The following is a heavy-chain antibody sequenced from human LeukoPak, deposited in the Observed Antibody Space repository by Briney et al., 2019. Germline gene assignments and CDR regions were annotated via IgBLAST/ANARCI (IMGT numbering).Heavy chain of an antibody. CDR2: IYYSGST. Sequence: SETLSLTCTVSGGSISSSSYYWGWIRQPPGKGLEWIGSIYYSGSTYYNPSLKSRVTISVDTSKNQFSLKLSSVTAADTAVYYCATYCSSTSCYTSHDAFDIWAKGQWSPSLQ. V-gene: IGHV4-39*01. D-gene: IGHD2-2*02. CDR1: GGSISSSSYY. CDR3: ATYCSSTSCYTSHDAFDI. J-gene: IGHJ3*02.